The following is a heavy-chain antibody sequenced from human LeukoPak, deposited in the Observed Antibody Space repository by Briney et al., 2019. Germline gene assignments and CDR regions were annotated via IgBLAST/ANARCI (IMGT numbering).Heavy chain of an antibody. V-gene: IGHV4-31*03. D-gene: IGHD3-22*01. CDR1: SGSISSGGYY. Sequence: SETLSLTCTVSSGSISSGGYYWSWIRQHPGKGLEWIGYIYYSGSTYYNPSLKSRVTISVDTSKNQFSLKLSSVTAADTAVYYCARDLYYYDSSGYYPWGQGTLVTVSS. J-gene: IGHJ5*02. CDR3: ARDLYYYDSSGYYP. CDR2: IYYSGST.